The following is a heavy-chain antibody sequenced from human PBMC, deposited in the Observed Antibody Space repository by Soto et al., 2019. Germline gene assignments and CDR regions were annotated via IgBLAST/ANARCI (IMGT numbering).Heavy chain of an antibody. CDR1: GFTFTNYG. J-gene: IGHJ5*02. Sequence: QVQLVQSGDEVKKPGASVKVSCKASGFTFTNYGIHWVRQAHGQGPDWMGGINAANGETKYSKKFKGRVKKTMDTSVSTADIKLNSVRFTDTAVYYCAKVADGISWYDWFAPWGQGTLVTVSS. CDR2: INAANGET. D-gene: IGHD6-13*01. CDR3: AKVADGISWYDWFAP. V-gene: IGHV1-3*01.